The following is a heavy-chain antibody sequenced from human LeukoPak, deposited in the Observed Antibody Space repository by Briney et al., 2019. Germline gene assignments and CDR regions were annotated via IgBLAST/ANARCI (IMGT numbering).Heavy chain of an antibody. CDR2: IYYSGST. J-gene: IGHJ5*02. Sequence: SQTLSLTCTVSGGSISSYYWSWIRQPPGEGLEWLAYIYYSGSTNYNPSLKGRVTISVDTSKNQFSRKLSSVTAADTAVYYCARGYSYGENWFDPWGQGSLVTVSS. D-gene: IGHD5-18*01. CDR1: GGSISSYY. CDR3: ARGYSYGENWFDP. V-gene: IGHV4-59*01.